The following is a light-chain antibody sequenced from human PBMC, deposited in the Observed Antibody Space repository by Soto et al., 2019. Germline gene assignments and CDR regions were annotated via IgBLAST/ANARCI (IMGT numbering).Light chain of an antibody. V-gene: IGKV4-1*01. CDR2: WAS. CDR3: QQYYSTPLT. Sequence: DIVMTQSPDSLAVSLGERATINCKSSQSVLYSSNNKNYLAWYQQKPGQPPKLLIYWASTRESGVPDRFSGSGSGKDFTLTISSLQAEDVAVYYCQQYYSTPLTFGGGTKVGIK. CDR1: QSVLYSSNNKNY. J-gene: IGKJ4*01.